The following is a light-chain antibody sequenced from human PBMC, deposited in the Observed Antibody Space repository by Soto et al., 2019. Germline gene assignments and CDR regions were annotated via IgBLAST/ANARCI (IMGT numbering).Light chain of an antibody. Sequence: QSVLTQPASVSGSPGQSITISCTGTSGDVGTYNLVSWYQQHPGRAPKLIIFEVNKRPSGVSNRLSGSKSGNTASLAISGLQADDEADYHCCYYEGRSNVVCGGGTKLTVL. J-gene: IGLJ2*01. CDR2: EVN. CDR3: CYYEGRSNVV. V-gene: IGLV2-23*02. CDR1: SGDVGTYNL.